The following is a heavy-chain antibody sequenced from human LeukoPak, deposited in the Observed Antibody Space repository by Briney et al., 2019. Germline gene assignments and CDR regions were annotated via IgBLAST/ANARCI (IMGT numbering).Heavy chain of an antibody. V-gene: IGHV1-2*02. Sequence: ASVKVSRKASGYTFTGYYMHWVRQAPGQGLEWMGWINPNSGGTNYAQKFQGRVTMTRDTSISTAYMELSRLRSDDTAVYYCARDGYNSEGTFDYWGQGTLVTVSS. CDR3: ARDGYNSEGTFDY. CDR1: GYTFTGYY. J-gene: IGHJ4*02. CDR2: INPNSGGT. D-gene: IGHD5-24*01.